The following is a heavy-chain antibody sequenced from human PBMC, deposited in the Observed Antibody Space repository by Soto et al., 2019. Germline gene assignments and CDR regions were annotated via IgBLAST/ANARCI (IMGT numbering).Heavy chain of an antibody. D-gene: IGHD2-21*02. Sequence: ASVKVSCKASGYRFTNYAMHWVRQAPGQSLEWMGWFNAGNGNTKYSQKFQGRATITRDTSASTAYMELSSLRSDDTAVYYCGSGSAYCGGDCYLYSYFVHWGKGPLATVSS. J-gene: IGHJ4*02. CDR1: GYRFTNYA. V-gene: IGHV1-3*01. CDR2: FNAGNGNT. CDR3: GSGSAYCGGDCYLYSYFVH.